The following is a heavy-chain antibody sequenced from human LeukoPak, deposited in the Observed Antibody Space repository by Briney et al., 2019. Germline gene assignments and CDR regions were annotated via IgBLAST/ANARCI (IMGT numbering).Heavy chain of an antibody. D-gene: IGHD3-3*01. CDR1: GYTFTSYD. CDR3: ARGITIFGVVIPYYGMDV. J-gene: IGHJ6*02. Sequence: ASVNVSCTASGYTFTSYDINWVRQATGQGGEWMGWMNPNSGNTGYAQKFQGRVTMTRNTSISTAYMELSSLRSEDTAVHYCARGITIFGVVIPYYGMDVWGQGTTVTVSS. CDR2: MNPNSGNT. V-gene: IGHV1-8*01.